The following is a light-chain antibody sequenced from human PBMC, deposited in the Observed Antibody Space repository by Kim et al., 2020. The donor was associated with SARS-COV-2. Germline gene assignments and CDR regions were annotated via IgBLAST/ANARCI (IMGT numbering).Light chain of an antibody. V-gene: IGLV1-40*01. J-gene: IGLJ2*01. CDR1: SSNIGTGYD. Sequence: QSVLTQPLSVSGAPGHRVTISCTGSSSNIGTGYDVHWYQQLPGTAPKLLIYANTNRPSGVPDRFSASKSGTSASLAITVLQAEDEADYYCQSYDSSLSGSVFGGGTQLTGL. CDR3: QSYDSSLSGSV. CDR2: ANT.